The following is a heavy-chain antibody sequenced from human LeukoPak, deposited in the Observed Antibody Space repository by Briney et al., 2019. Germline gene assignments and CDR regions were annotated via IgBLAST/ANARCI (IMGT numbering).Heavy chain of an antibody. D-gene: IGHD1-26*01. CDR2: VYSDDTT. CDR1: GFTVNSNY. J-gene: IGHJ4*02. Sequence: GGSLRLSCAASGFTVNSNYMNWVRQAPGKGLEWVSVVYSDDTTYYADSVKGRFTISRDNSKNTLYLQMNNLRAEDTAVYYCARGGGYYAIDYWGQGTLVTGSS. V-gene: IGHV3-53*01. CDR3: ARGGGYYAIDY.